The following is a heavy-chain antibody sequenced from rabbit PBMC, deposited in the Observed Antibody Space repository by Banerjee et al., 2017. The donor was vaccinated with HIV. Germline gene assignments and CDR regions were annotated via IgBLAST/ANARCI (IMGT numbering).Heavy chain of an antibody. V-gene: IGHV1S45*01. CDR2: INTSSGNT. D-gene: IGHD6-1*01. J-gene: IGHJ4*01. Sequence: QEQLEESGGDLVKPEGSLTLTCTASGFSFSNKYVMCWVRQAPGKGLEWIACINTSSGNTVYATWAKGRFTISKTSWTTVTLQMTSLTAADTATYFCGRDRDGDAGYGSLALWGPGTLVTVS. CDR1: GFSFSNKYV. CDR3: GRDRDGDAGYGSLAL.